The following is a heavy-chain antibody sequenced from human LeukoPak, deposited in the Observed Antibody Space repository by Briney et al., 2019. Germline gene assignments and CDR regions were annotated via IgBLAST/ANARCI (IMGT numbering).Heavy chain of an antibody. CDR2: ITSSSSHI. CDR1: GFTFSIYA. J-gene: IGHJ6*03. D-gene: IGHD3-16*01. V-gene: IGHV3-21*01. Sequence: GGSLRLSCAASGFTFSIYAMNWVRQAPGKGLEWVSSITSSSSHIYYADSVRGRFTISRDNAKNSLYLQMDSLRDEDTAVYYCARDPCGGSYVDYYYYYYMDVWGKGTTVTISS. CDR3: ARDPCGGSYVDYYYYYYMDV.